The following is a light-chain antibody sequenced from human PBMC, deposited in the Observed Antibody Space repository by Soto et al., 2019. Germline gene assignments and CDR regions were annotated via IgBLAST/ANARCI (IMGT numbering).Light chain of an antibody. CDR2: GAS. Sequence: EIVMTQSPATLSVSPGERATLSCRASQSVSSNLAWYQQKPGQPPRLLIYGASPRATGIPARFSGSGSGTEFTLTISSLQSEDFAVYYCQQYNNWSPPLTFGGGTKVVIK. CDR1: QSVSSN. J-gene: IGKJ4*01. CDR3: QQYNNWSPPLT. V-gene: IGKV3-15*01.